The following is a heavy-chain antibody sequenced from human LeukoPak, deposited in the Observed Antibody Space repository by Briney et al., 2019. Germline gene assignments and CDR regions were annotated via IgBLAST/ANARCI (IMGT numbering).Heavy chain of an antibody. CDR3: ARDYSSSSRDLDY. CDR2: IYYSGST. Sequence: SETLSLTCTVSGGSISSSSYYWGWIRQPPGKGLEWIGSIYYSGSTYYNPSLKSRVTISVDTSKNQFSLKLSSVTAAVTAVYYCARDYSSSSRDLDYWGQGALVTVSS. J-gene: IGHJ4*02. D-gene: IGHD6-6*01. V-gene: IGHV4-39*07. CDR1: GGSISSSSYY.